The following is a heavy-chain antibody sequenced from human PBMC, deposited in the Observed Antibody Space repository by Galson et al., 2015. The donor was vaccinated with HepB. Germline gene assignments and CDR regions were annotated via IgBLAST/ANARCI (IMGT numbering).Heavy chain of an antibody. CDR1: GFTFSSYG. CDR3: ARDTGAPLYYFDY. J-gene: IGHJ4*02. D-gene: IGHD2-2*01. CDR2: IWYDGSNK. Sequence: SLRLSCAASGFTFSSYGMHWVRQAPGKGPEWVAVIWYDGSNKYYADSVKGRFTISRDNSKNTLYLQMNSLRAEDTAVYYCARDTGAPLYYFDYWGQGTLVTVSS. V-gene: IGHV3-33*01.